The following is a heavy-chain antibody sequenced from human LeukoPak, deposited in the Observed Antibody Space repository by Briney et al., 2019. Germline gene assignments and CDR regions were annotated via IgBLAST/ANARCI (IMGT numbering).Heavy chain of an antibody. V-gene: IGHV3-23*01. D-gene: IGHD7-27*01. CDR3: AKAPTNWDSGY. CDR2: ISGSGGST. CDR1: GFTLSTYA. J-gene: IGHJ4*02. Sequence: PGGSLSLSCAAPGFTLSTYALSWVRQAPGKGLEWVSVISGSGGSTYYADSVKGRFTISRDNSKNTLYLQMNSLRAEDTAVYYCAKAPTNWDSGYWGQGTLVTVSS.